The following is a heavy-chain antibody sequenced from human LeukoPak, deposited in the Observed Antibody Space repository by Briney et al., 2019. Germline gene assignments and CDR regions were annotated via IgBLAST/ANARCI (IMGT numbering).Heavy chain of an antibody. D-gene: IGHD3-9*01. J-gene: IGHJ4*02. V-gene: IGHV3-66*01. Sequence: PGGSLRLSCAASGFTVSSNYMSWVRQAPGKGLEWVSVIYSGGSTYYADSVKGRFTISRDNSKNTLYLQMHSLRAEDTAVYYCASAGGILRYFDWLYPFDYWGQGTLVTVSS. CDR1: GFTVSSNY. CDR3: ASAGGILRYFDWLYPFDY. CDR2: IYSGGST.